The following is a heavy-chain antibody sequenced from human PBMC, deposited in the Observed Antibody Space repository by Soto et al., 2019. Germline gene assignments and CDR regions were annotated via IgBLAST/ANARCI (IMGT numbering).Heavy chain of an antibody. CDR1: GYTFSDYY. D-gene: IGHD3-3*01. CDR2: IDTSGTKI. V-gene: IGHV3-11*01. CDR3: ASHYDMWSGYLSPVDY. J-gene: IGHJ4*02. Sequence: QVQLVESGGDLVKPGGSLRLSCAASGYTFSDYYMSWIRQAPGKGLEWISYIDTSGTKIYYADSVKGRFTITRDNAKNSLYLEMNSLRDEDTAVYYCASHYDMWSGYLSPVDYWGQGILVTVSS.